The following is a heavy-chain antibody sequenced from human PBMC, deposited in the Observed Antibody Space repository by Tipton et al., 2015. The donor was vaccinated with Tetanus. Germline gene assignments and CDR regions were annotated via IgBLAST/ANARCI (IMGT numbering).Heavy chain of an antibody. CDR3: VSGSALDY. J-gene: IGHJ4*02. CDR1: GFTFSNYK. Sequence: LRLSCEVSGFTFSNYKMNWVRQGPGRGLEWVSSISSTSRYINYAASVKGRFTISRDNAKNSLFLEMNSLRADDTAVYYCVSGSALDYWGRGTLITVSS. V-gene: IGHV3-21*01. D-gene: IGHD6-25*01. CDR2: ISSTSRYI.